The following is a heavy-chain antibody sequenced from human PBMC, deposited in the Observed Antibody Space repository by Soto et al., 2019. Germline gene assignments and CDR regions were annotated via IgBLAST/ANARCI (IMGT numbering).Heavy chain of an antibody. CDR2: IYHSGST. J-gene: IGHJ6*02. V-gene: IGHV4-30-2*01. CDR1: GGSIGGGGDS. Sequence: SETMSLTCGVSGGSIGGGGDSWSWMRQPPGKGLEWIGYIYHSGSTYYNPSLKSRVTISVDRSKNQFSLKLSSVTAADTAVYYCARVPDVWGQGTTVTVSS. CDR3: ARVPDV.